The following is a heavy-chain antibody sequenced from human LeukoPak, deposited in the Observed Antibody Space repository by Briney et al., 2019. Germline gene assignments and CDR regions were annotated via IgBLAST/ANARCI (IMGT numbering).Heavy chain of an antibody. CDR3: AKDPYYYDSSGPFDI. V-gene: IGHV3-23*01. J-gene: IGHJ3*02. CDR2: ISGSGGST. CDR1: GFTFSSYA. Sequence: GGSLRLSCAASGFTFSSYAMSWVRQAPGKGLEWVSAISGSGGSTYYADSVKGRFTISRDNSKNTLYLQMNSLRAGDTAVYYCAKDPYYYDSSGPFDIWGQGTMVTVSS. D-gene: IGHD3-22*01.